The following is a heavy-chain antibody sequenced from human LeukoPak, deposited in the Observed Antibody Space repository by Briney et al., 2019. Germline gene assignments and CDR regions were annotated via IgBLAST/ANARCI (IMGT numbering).Heavy chain of an antibody. CDR2: INHSGST. CDR1: GGSFSGYY. D-gene: IGHD5-18*01. CDR3: ARIGYSYGNGDDY. J-gene: IGHJ4*02. V-gene: IGHV4-34*01. Sequence: SETLSLTCAVYGGSFSGYYWSWIRQPPGKGLEWIGEINHSGSTNYNPSLKSRVTISVDTSKNQFSLKLSSVTAADTAVYYCARIGYSYGNGDDYWGQGTLVTVSS.